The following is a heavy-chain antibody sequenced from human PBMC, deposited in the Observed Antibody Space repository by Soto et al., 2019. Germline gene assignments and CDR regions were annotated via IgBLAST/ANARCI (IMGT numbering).Heavy chain of an antibody. V-gene: IGHV3-48*03. J-gene: IGHJ4*02. CDR3: AAEALCGADCYFFEY. D-gene: IGHD2-21*02. CDR2: IRGSSNNI. CDR1: GFNLTNYE. Sequence: EVKLLETGGGSVQPGGSLRLSCAVSGFNLTNYEMNWVRQVPGKGLEWISKIRGSSNNIYYADSVKGRFTISRDNANNLLFLQMNSLRAEDTAFYYCAAEALCGADCYFFEYWGQGTLVTASS.